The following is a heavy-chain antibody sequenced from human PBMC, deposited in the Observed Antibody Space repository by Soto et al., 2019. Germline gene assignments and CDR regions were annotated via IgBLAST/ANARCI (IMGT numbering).Heavy chain of an antibody. V-gene: IGHV3-30*18. Sequence: QVPLVESGGGVVQPGRSLRLSCAASGFIFSTYGMHWVRQAPGKGLEWVAVTSYDGSNKYYADSVKGRFTISRDNSKNTLYLQMNSLRTEDTAVYYCAKGGRALNFYYDGMDVWGQGTTVTVSS. CDR1: GFIFSTYG. CDR3: AKGGRALNFYYDGMDV. J-gene: IGHJ6*02. CDR2: TSYDGSNK.